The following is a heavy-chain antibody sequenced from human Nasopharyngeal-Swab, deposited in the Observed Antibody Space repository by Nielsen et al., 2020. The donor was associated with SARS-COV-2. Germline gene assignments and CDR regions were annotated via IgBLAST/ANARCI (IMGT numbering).Heavy chain of an antibody. V-gene: IGHV3-23*01. J-gene: IGHJ6*02. D-gene: IGHD3-16*01. CDR2: ITGSGDAT. CDR1: GVSVNYFY. CDR3: AKDGVRLNGIDV. Sequence: GESLKISCAASGVSVNYFYMTWVRQAPGRGLEWVSAITGSGDATNYADSVRGRFTISRDNSKSTLYLQMNSLRAEDTAEYFCAKDGVRLNGIDVWGQGTTVTVSS.